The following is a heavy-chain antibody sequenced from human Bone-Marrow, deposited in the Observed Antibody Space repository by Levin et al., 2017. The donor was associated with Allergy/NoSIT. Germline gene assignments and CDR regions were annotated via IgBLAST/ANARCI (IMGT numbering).Heavy chain of an antibody. V-gene: IGHV3-33*06. CDR1: GFIFSGSA. J-gene: IGHJ4*02. D-gene: IGHD2-2*01. Sequence: PGWSLRLSCAASGFIFSGSAIHWVRQAPGKGLEWVAIIWYDGSNKYFADSVKGRFTISRDNSKNTVFLQMNSLRADDTALYYCAKDQGTQDVLLVPGAHGLGYFDYWGQGTLVTVSS. CDR3: AKDQGTQDVLLVPGAHGLGYFDY. CDR2: IWYDGSNK.